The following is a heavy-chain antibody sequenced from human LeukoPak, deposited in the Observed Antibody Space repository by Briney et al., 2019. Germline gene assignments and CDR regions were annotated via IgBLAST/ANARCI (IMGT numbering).Heavy chain of an antibody. V-gene: IGHV1-69*05. D-gene: IGHD2-21*02. CDR3: ARDVTACGGDCINWFDP. J-gene: IGHJ5*02. CDR2: IIPIFGTA. CDR1: GGTFSSYA. Sequence: SVKVSCKATGGTFSSYAISWVRQAPGQGLEWMGGIIPIFGTANYAQKFQGRVTITTDESTSTAYMELSSLRSEDTAVYYCARDVTACGGDCINWFDPWGQGTLVTVSS.